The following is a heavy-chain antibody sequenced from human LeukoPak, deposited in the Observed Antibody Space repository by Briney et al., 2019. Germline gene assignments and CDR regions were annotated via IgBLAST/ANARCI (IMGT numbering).Heavy chain of an antibody. CDR2: IKQDGSDK. Sequence: PGGSLRLSCAASGFTFSTYWMSWVRQAPGKGLEWVANIKQDGSDKYYVDSVKGRFTISRDNAKNSLFLQMNSLRAEDTAVYYCARDPAYYYDSSGYYPSGYFDYWGQGTLVTVSS. J-gene: IGHJ4*02. CDR3: ARDPAYYYDSSGYYPSGYFDY. V-gene: IGHV3-7*01. CDR1: GFTFSTYW. D-gene: IGHD3-22*01.